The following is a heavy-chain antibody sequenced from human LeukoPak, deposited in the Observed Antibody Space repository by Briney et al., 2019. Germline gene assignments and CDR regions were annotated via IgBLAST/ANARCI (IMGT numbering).Heavy chain of an antibody. V-gene: IGHV1-69*13. CDR1: GGTFSSYA. D-gene: IGHD3-22*01. CDR3: ASFNYYDSSGYWY. J-gene: IGHJ4*02. CDR2: IIPIFGTA. Sequence: ASVKVSCKASGGTFSSYAISWVRQAPGRGREWMGGIIPIFGTANYAQKFQGRVTITADESTSTAYMELSSLRSEDTAVYYCASFNYYDSSGYWYWGQGTLVTVSS.